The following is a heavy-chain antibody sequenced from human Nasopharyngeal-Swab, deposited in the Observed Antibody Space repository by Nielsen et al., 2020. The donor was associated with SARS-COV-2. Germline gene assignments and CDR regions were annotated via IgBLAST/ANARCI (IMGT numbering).Heavy chain of an antibody. CDR1: GYTFTSYG. J-gene: IGHJ4*02. D-gene: IGHD2-15*01. CDR2: ISAYNGNT. Sequence: ASVNVSCKASGYTFTSYGISWVRQAPGQGREWMGWISAYNGNTNYAQKLQGRVTMTTDTSTSTAYMELRSLRSDDTAVYYCARVGPDIVVVVAAAPDYWGQGTLVTVSS. CDR3: ARVGPDIVVVVAAAPDY. V-gene: IGHV1-18*01.